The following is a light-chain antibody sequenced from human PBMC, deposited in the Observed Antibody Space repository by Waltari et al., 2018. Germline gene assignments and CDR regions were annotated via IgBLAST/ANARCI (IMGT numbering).Light chain of an antibody. CDR3: QQSYSTPPMYT. CDR2: VAS. V-gene: IGKV1-39*01. CDR1: QNISNY. J-gene: IGKJ2*01. Sequence: DIQMTQSPSSLSASAGDRVTITCRASQNISNYLNWYQQKPGKAPKLRIYVASSLQSGVPSRFSGSGSGTDFTLTISSLQPEDFATYYCQQSYSTPPMYTFGQGTKLEI.